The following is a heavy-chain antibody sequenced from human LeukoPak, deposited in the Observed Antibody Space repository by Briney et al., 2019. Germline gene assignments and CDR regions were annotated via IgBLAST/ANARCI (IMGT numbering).Heavy chain of an antibody. CDR3: ARAEDSSGHYFDY. CDR2: INHSGST. Sequence: PSETLSLTCAVYGGSFSGYYWSWIRQPPGKGLEWIGEINHSGSTNYNPSLKSRVTISVDTSKNQFSLKLSSVTAADTAVYYCARAEDSSGHYFDYWGQGTLVTVSS. J-gene: IGHJ4*02. V-gene: IGHV4-34*01. D-gene: IGHD3-22*01. CDR1: GGSFSGYY.